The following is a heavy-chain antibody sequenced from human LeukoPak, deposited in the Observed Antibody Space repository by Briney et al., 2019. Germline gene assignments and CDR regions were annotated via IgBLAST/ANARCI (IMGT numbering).Heavy chain of an antibody. CDR3: ARPVVAAAHDAFDI. D-gene: IGHD2-15*01. CDR2: IIPIFGTA. CDR1: GYTFTSYG. V-gene: IGHV1-69*13. J-gene: IGHJ3*02. Sequence: ALVKVSCKASGYTFTSYGISWVRQAPGQGLEWMGGIIPIFGTANYAQKFQGRVTITADESTSTAYMELSSLRSEDTAVYYCARPVVAAAHDAFDIWGQGTMVTVSS.